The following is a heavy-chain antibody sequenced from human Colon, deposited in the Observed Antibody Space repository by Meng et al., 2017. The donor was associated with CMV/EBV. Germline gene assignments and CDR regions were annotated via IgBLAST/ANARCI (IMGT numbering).Heavy chain of an antibody. CDR1: GYTFTGYF. V-gene: IGHV1-2*02. CDR2: INPNSGGT. Sequence: QVQRVQSGAEVKKPGATVKVSCKASGYTFTGYFMYWVRQAPGQGLEWMGSINPNSGGTNYAQKFQGRVTMTRDTSINTAYMELSRLRSDDTAVYYCATVSGGDFNHWGQGTLVTVSS. D-gene: IGHD1-26*01. J-gene: IGHJ4*02. CDR3: ATVSGGDFNH.